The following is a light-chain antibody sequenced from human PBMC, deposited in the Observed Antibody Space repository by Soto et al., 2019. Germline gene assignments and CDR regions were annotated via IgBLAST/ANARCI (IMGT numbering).Light chain of an antibody. CDR1: QSVSSN. J-gene: IGKJ4*01. CDR3: QQYNNWSPLT. CDR2: GAS. V-gene: IGKV3-15*01. Sequence: EIVMTQSPATLSVSPGERATLSCRASQSVSSNLAWYQQKPVQAPRLLIYGASTRATGIPARFSGSGSGTEFTLTISSLQSEDFAVYYCQQYNNWSPLTFGGGTKVEIK.